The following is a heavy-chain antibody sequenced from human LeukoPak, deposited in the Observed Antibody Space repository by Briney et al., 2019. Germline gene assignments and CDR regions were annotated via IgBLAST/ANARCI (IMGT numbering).Heavy chain of an antibody. D-gene: IGHD6-19*01. CDR2: ISGSGGST. J-gene: IGHJ4*02. CDR3: AKDREQWPNY. V-gene: IGHV3-23*01. Sequence: EWVSAISGSGGSTYYADSVKGRFTISRDNSKNTLYLQMNSLRAEDTAVYYCAKDREQWPNYWGQGTLVTVSS.